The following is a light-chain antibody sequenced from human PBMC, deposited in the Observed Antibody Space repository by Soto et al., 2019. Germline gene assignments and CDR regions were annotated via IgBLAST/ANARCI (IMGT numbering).Light chain of an antibody. J-gene: IGKJ3*01. CDR3: QQFNSEPFT. V-gene: IGKV1-13*02. Sequence: AIQLTQSPPSLSASVGDRVTITCRARQGISSGLAWYQQKPGKAPKVVMYDASSMESGVPSRFSGSGSGTDFTLTISSLQPEDFATYYCQQFNSEPFTFGPGTKVDIK. CDR2: DAS. CDR1: QGISSG.